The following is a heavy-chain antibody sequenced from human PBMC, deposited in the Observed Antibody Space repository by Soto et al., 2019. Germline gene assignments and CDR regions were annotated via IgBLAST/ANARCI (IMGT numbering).Heavy chain of an antibody. CDR3: AGVLPAAIVDI. V-gene: IGHV5-10-1*01. CDR1: GYSFTSYW. Sequence: GESLKISFKGSGYSFTSYWISWVRQMPGKGLEWMGRIDPSDSYTNYSPSFQGHVTISADKSISTAYLQWSSLKASDTAMYYCAGVLPAAIVDIWGQGTMVTVSS. D-gene: IGHD2-2*01. J-gene: IGHJ3*02. CDR2: IDPSDSYT.